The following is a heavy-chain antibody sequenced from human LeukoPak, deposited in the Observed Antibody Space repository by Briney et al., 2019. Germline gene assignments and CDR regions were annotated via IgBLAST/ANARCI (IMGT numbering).Heavy chain of an antibody. J-gene: IGHJ4*02. V-gene: IGHV3-53*01. CDR2: IYSGGST. D-gene: IGHD5-12*01. CDR1: GFTVSSNY. Sequence: QAGGSLRLSCAASGFTVSSNYMSWVRQAPGKGLEWVSVIYSGGSTYYADSVKGRFTISRDNSKNTLYLQMNSLRVEDTAVYYCARGVVATIYGAYYFDYWGQGTLVTVSS. CDR3: ARGVVATIYGAYYFDY.